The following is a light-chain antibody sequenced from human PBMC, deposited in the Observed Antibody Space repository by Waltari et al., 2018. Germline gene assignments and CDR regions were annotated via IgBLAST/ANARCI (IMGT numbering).Light chain of an antibody. V-gene: IGKV1-5*03. J-gene: IGKJ2*01. CDR3: QQYNTYSYT. CDR2: KAS. CDR1: QSLSTW. Sequence: DLQMTQSPSTLSASVGDRVTITCRASQSLSTWLAWYQQKPGEAPKLLIYKASILESGVPSRFSGSGSGTEFTLTISSLQPDDFATYYCQQYNTYSYTFGQGTKVEI.